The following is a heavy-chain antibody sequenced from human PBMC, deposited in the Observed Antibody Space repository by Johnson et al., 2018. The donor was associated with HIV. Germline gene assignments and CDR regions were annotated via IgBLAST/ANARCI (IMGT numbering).Heavy chain of an antibody. V-gene: IGHV3-30-3*01. J-gene: IGHJ3*02. CDR3: AKGYSSTWHDAFNI. CDR1: GFTFSTYA. CDR2: ISYDGANK. D-gene: IGHD6-13*01. Sequence: QVQLVESGGGVVQPGRSLRLSCAASGFTFSTYAVHWVRQAPGKGLEWVALISYDGANKYSADSVKGRFTISRDNSKNTLYLQRNSLRPEDTALYYCAKGYSSTWHDAFNIWGQGTMVTVSS.